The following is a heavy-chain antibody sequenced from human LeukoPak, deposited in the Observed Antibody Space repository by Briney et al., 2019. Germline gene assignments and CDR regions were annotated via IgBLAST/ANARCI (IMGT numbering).Heavy chain of an antibody. Sequence: PGGSLRLSCAASGFTFSDYYMSWIRQAPGKGLEWVSYISSSGSTIYYADSVKGRFTISRDNAKNSLYPQMNSLRAEDTAVYYCARDEYYYDSSGLGYLGQGTLVTVSS. D-gene: IGHD3-22*01. CDR3: ARDEYYYDSSGLGY. V-gene: IGHV3-11*01. CDR2: ISSSGSTI. CDR1: GFTFSDYY. J-gene: IGHJ4*02.